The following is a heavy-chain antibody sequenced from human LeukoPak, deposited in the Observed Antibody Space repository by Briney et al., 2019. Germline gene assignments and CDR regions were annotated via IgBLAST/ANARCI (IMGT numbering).Heavy chain of an antibody. J-gene: IGHJ4*02. V-gene: IGHV3-30*04. Sequence: PGGSLRLSCAASGFTFSNYPMHWVRQAPGKGLEWVAVISYDGSNKYYADSVKGRFTISRDNSKNTLYLQMNSLRAEDTAVYYCAKEGCSGGSCYFDYWGQGTLVTVSS. D-gene: IGHD2-15*01. CDR3: AKEGCSGGSCYFDY. CDR1: GFTFSNYP. CDR2: ISYDGSNK.